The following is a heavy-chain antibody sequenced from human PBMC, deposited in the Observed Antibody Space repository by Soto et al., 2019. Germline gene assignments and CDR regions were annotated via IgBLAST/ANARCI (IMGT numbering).Heavy chain of an antibody. V-gene: IGHV1-8*01. D-gene: IGHD4-17*01. Sequence: ASVKVSCKASGYTFTSYDINWVRQATGQGLEWMGWMNPNSGNTGYAQKFQGRVTMTRNTSISTAYMELSSLRSEDTAVYYCARARTTGEIPYYYYYYMDVWGKGTTVTVSS. J-gene: IGHJ6*03. CDR2: MNPNSGNT. CDR3: ARARTTGEIPYYYYYYMDV. CDR1: GYTFTSYD.